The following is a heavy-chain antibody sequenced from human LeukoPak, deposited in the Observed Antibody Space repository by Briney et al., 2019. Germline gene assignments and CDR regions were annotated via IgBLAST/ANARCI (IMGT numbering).Heavy chain of an antibody. V-gene: IGHV3-74*01. CDR3: ATKQWLAPPPDS. Sequence: GSLRLSCAASGFTFSKYWMLWVRQAPGKGLDSVSRINTDGTVTTYADSVKGRFTVSRDNADNTMFLQMNSVRDEDTAVYYCATKQWLAPPPDSWGQGTPVTVSS. CDR2: INTDGTVT. D-gene: IGHD6-19*01. J-gene: IGHJ4*02. CDR1: GFTFSKYW.